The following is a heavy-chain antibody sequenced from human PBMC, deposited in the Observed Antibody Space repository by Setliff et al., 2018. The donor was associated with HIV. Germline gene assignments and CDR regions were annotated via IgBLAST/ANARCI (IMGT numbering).Heavy chain of an antibody. CDR2: IFSSGST. D-gene: IGHD3-10*01. CDR1: GDSISSYS. V-gene: IGHV4-4*09. Sequence: SETLSLTCTVSGDSISSYSWNWIRQSPGGGLEWIGFIFSSGSTNYNPSLKSRVTISVDTSKNQFSLKLYSVTAADTAVYYCARAYFGSGIYYWGQGTLVTVSS. CDR3: ARAYFGSGIYY. J-gene: IGHJ4*02.